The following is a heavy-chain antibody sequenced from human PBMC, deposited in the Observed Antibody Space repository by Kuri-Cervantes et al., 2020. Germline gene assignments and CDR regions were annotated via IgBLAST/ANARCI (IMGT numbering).Heavy chain of an antibody. Sequence: SGPTLVKPTQTLTLTCTFSGFSLSTNGVGVGWIRQPPGKALEWLALIYWDDDKRYSPSLKSRLTITKDTSKNQVVLTMTNMDPVDTATYYCARALAVAGLYYFDYWGQGTLVTVSS. V-gene: IGHV2-5*02. CDR3: ARALAVAGLYYFDY. J-gene: IGHJ4*02. CDR1: GFSLSTNGVG. D-gene: IGHD6-19*01. CDR2: IYWDDDK.